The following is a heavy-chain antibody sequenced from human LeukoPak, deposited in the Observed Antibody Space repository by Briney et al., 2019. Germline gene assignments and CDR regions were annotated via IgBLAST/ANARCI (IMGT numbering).Heavy chain of an antibody. CDR3: AKDQLGGAGDY. V-gene: IGHV3-23*01. J-gene: IGHJ4*02. Sequence: PSETLSLTCTVSGGSINRYYWSWVRQAPGKGLEWVSAISGSGGSTYYADSVKGRFTISRDNSKNTLYLQMNSLRAEDTAVYYCAKDQLGGAGDYWGQGTLVTVSS. CDR1: GGSINRYY. D-gene: IGHD3-16*01. CDR2: ISGSGGST.